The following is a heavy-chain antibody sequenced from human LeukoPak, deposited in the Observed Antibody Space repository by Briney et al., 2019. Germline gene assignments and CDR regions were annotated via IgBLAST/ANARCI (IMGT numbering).Heavy chain of an antibody. Sequence: ASVKVSCKAPGYSFASYAISWVRQAPGQGLEWMGWISADSGKTDYAQKFQGRVTMTTDTSTGTAYMELMSLRSDDTAVYYCAGQKCSGGSCDREIWGQGTLVTVSS. V-gene: IGHV1-18*01. CDR1: GYSFASYA. CDR2: ISADSGKT. CDR3: AGQKCSGGSCDREI. J-gene: IGHJ4*02. D-gene: IGHD2-15*01.